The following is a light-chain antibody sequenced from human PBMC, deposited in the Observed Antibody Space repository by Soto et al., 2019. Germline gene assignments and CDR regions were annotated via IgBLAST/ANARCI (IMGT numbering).Light chain of an antibody. V-gene: IGKV1-17*03. CDR3: QLHTTYPRP. CDR1: QDIGYH. J-gene: IGKJ1*01. Sequence: DIQMTQSPWSVSASVVDRLTITFLASQDIGYHLGWFQQKPGKAPKRLIYSASSLDSGVPSRFSATGSGTEFTFTISSLQPEDFATYYCQLHTTYPRPFGQGTKVDIK. CDR2: SAS.